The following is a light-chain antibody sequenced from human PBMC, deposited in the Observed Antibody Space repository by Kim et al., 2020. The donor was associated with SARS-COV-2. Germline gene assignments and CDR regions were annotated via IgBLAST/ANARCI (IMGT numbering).Light chain of an antibody. CDR2: QDN. CDR3: QVWDNSLGV. Sequence: SYELTQPPSVSVSPGETATISCTGDNLQFKYVCWYQRTAGHSPVLVLYQDNRRPSGIPERFSGSNSGNTATLTISGTQAMDEAVYYCQVWDNSLGVFCAGTQLTVL. CDR1: NLQFKY. J-gene: IGLJ2*01. V-gene: IGLV3-1*01.